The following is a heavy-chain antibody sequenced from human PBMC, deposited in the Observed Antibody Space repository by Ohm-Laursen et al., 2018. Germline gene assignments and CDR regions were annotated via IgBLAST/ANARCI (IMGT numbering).Heavy chain of an antibody. J-gene: IGHJ4*02. CDR3: ARKGYTYGGFDY. D-gene: IGHD5-18*01. Sequence: GSLRLSCAASGLTFSTYWMSWVRQASGKGLEWVANIKQDGNDKYYVDSVKGRFTISRDNAKNSVYLQMNSLRAEDTAVYYCARKGYTYGGFDYWGQGTLVTVSS. CDR2: IKQDGNDK. V-gene: IGHV3-7*01. CDR1: GLTFSTYW.